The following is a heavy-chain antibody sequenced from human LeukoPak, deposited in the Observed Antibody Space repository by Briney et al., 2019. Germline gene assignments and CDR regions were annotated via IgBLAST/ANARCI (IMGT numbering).Heavy chain of an antibody. CDR1: GYSISSGYL. D-gene: IGHD4-23*01. CDR3: ARVNGGKLDH. J-gene: IGHJ4*02. CDR2: IYLSGST. V-gene: IGHV4-38-2*02. Sequence: SETLSLTCTVSGYSISSGYLWGWIRQPPGKGLEYIANIYLSGSTNYNPSLKSRVTISVDTSKNHCSLKLTSVTAADTAVYHCARVNGGKLDHWGQGILVTVSS.